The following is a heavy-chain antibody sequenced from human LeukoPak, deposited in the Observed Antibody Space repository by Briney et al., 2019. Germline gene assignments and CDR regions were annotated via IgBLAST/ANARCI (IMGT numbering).Heavy chain of an antibody. D-gene: IGHD3-10*01. V-gene: IGHV3-7*01. CDR1: GFTFSSYW. J-gene: IGHJ4*02. CDR2: IKQDGSEK. CDR3: ARVMVRGVSPFDY. Sequence: GGSLRLSCAASGFTFSSYWMSWVRQAPGKGLEWVANIKQDGSEKYYVDSVKGRFTISRDNAKNSLYLQMNSLRAEDTAVYYCARVMVRGVSPFDYWGQGTLVTVSS.